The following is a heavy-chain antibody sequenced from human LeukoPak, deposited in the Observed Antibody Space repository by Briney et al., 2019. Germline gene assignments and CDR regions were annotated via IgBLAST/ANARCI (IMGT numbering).Heavy chain of an antibody. Sequence: PGGSLRLSCAASGFTYSSYSMNWVRQAPGKGLEWVSSISSSSSYIYYADSVKGRFTISRDNAKNSPYLQMNSLRAEDTAVYYCARVPPLPERLLDVWGKGTTVTISS. V-gene: IGHV3-21*01. CDR3: ARVPPLPERLLDV. D-gene: IGHD1-14*01. CDR2: ISSSSSYI. J-gene: IGHJ6*04. CDR1: GFTYSSYS.